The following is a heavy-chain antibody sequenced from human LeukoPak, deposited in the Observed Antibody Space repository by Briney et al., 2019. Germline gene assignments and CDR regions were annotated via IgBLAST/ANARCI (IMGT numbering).Heavy chain of an antibody. CDR3: AKSNGYGLIDY. J-gene: IGHJ4*02. V-gene: IGHV1-8*03. CDR1: GYTFTSYD. D-gene: IGHD5-12*01. CDR2: MNPNSGNT. Sequence: ASVKVSCKASGYTFTSYDINWVRQATGQGLEWMGWMNPNSGNTGYAQKFQGRVTITRNTSISTAYMELSSLRSEDTAMYYCAKSNGYGLIDYWGQGTLVTVSS.